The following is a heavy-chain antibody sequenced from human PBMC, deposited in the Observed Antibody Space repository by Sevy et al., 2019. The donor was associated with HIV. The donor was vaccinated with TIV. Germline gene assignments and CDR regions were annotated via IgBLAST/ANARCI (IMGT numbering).Heavy chain of an antibody. CDR1: GFTFSSYG. CDR2: IWYDGSNK. D-gene: IGHD6-13*01. V-gene: IGHV3-33*01. J-gene: IGHJ6*02. Sequence: QLGGSLRLSCAASGFTFSSYGMHWVRQAPGKGLEWVAVIWYDGSNKYYADSVKGRFTISRDNSKNTLYLQMNSLRAEDTAVYYCARGGPYAITAAAGRENYYYGMDVWGQGTTVTVSS. CDR3: ARGGPYAITAAAGRENYYYGMDV.